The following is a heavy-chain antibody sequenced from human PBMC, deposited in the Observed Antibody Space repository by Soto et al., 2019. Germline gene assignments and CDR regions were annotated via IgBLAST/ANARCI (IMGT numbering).Heavy chain of an antibody. V-gene: IGHV3-48*01. CDR3: ARHPERIAQIGWFDP. CDR1: GFTFSSYS. Sequence: EVQLVESGGGLVQPGGSLRLSCAASGFTFSSYSMNWVRQAPGKGLEWVSYISSSSSTIYYADSVKGRFTISRDNAKNSLYLQMNSLRAEDTAVYYCARHPERIAQIGWFDPGGHGTLVTVSS. D-gene: IGHD6-13*01. J-gene: IGHJ5*02. CDR2: ISSSSSTI.